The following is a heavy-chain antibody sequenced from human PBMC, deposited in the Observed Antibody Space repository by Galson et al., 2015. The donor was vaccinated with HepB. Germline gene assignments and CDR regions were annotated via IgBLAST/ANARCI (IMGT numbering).Heavy chain of an antibody. J-gene: IGHJ4*02. V-gene: IGHV5-51*01. CDR3: ARSDLYNSRWGFDY. Sequence: QSGAEVKKPGESLQISCTVSGYSFTNYWIAWVRQMPGRGLEWMGIIYPGNSDTRYSPSFQGQVTISADKSITTTYLQWSSLKASDSATYYCARSDLYNSRWGFDYWGQGALVTVSS. D-gene: IGHD1-1*01. CDR1: GYSFTNYW. CDR2: IYPGNSDT.